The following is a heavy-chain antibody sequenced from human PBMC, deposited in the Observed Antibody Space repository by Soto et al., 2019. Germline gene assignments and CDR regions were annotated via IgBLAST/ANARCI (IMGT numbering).Heavy chain of an antibody. J-gene: IGHJ4*02. CDR1: GFTFSDFA. D-gene: IGHD5-18*01. CDR3: AKREEMDPGAYAFDY. V-gene: IGHV3-23*01. CDR2: IYGGGNGP. Sequence: EVQVLESGGGLVQPGGSLRLSCAATGFTFSDFAMSWVRQAPGKGLEWVSRIYGGGNGPHYADSVKGRVTISRDNSKNRLYLQTNSRRAEDTAVYYCAKREEMDPGAYAFDYWGQGTLVTVSS.